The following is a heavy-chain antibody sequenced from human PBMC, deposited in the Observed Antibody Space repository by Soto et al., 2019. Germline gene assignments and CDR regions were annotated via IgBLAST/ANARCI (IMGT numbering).Heavy chain of an antibody. Sequence: SVKVSCKASGFTFTSSAMQWVRQARGQRLEWIGWIDVGSGNTNYAQKFQGRVTMTRNMSISTAYMELSSLRSEDTAVYYCARGGLTTVTTYYYYYMDVWGKGTTVTVSS. CDR2: IDVGSGNT. D-gene: IGHD4-17*01. J-gene: IGHJ6*03. V-gene: IGHV1-58*02. CDR3: ARGGLTTVTTYYYYYMDV. CDR1: GFTFTSSA.